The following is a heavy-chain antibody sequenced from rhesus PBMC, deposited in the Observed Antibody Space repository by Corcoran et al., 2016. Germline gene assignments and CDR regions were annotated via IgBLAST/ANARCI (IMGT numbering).Heavy chain of an antibody. CDR2: VSPHNDKK. D-gene: IGHD2-33*01. Sequence: QVQLVQSGAEIKQPGASVKLSCKASGYTFTSYYMHWVRQAPGQGLEWIGLVSPHNDKKGYAQNSQGRVTITTDTSTSTGYMELSSLRSEDTAVYYCTRAAAPAYFDYWGQGVLVTVSS. V-gene: IGHV1-180*01. CDR1: GYTFTSYY. J-gene: IGHJ4*01. CDR3: TRAAAPAYFDY.